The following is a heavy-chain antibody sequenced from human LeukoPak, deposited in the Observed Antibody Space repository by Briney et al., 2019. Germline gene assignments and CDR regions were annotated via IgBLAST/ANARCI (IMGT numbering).Heavy chain of an antibody. J-gene: IGHJ4*02. V-gene: IGHV3-21*01. D-gene: IGHD2-2*01. CDR2: SSSSSNNI. CDR3: ARGYQRPDY. CDR1: GFTFSTYT. Sequence: PGGSLRLSCAASGFTFSTYTMSWVRQAPGKGLEWVSSSSSSSNNINYADSVKDRFPISRDNAMNSVHLQMNSLRVEDTAVYYCARGYQRPDYWGQGTLITVSS.